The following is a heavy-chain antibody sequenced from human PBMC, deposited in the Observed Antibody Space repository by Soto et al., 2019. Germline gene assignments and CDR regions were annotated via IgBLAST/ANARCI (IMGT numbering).Heavy chain of an antibody. D-gene: IGHD6-13*01. J-gene: IGHJ5*02. CDR1: GFSLSNAGLG. V-gene: IGHV2-26*04. CDR3: ASTYSTSWYGFAP. CDR2: IFSNDEK. Sequence: HVTVKESGPVLVKPTETLTLTCTVSGFSLSNAGLGVSWIRQPPGKALEWLAHIFSNDEKSYSTSLKSRLTISKDTSKSQVVLTMTNMDPVDPATYYCASTYSTSWYGFAPWGQGTLVTVSS.